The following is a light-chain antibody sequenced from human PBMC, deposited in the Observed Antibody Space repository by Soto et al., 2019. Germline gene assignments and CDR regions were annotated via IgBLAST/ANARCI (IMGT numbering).Light chain of an antibody. Sequence: EIVMTQSPATLSVSPGERATLSCRASQSVSSKIAWFQQKPGQAPSLLIYGVSTRATGVPVRFSGSGSGTEFTLTINSLQSEDFAVYYCQQYNNWPHTFGQGTKLEIK. CDR1: QSVSSK. V-gene: IGKV3-15*01. CDR2: GVS. CDR3: QQYNNWPHT. J-gene: IGKJ2*01.